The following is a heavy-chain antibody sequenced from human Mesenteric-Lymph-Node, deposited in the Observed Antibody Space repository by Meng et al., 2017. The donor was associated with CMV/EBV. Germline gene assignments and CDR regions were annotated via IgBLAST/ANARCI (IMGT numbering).Heavy chain of an antibody. CDR2: INHSGDT. J-gene: IGHJ2*01. CDR1: FSGYY. V-gene: IGHV4-34*01. D-gene: IGHD2-2*01. CDR3: ARSFRYCSSSRCSYWYLNL. Sequence: FSGYYWNWIRQHPGKGLEWIGEINHSGDTNYNPSLKSRVTISVDSSKNQFSLNLTSVTAADTAVYYCARSFRYCSSSRCSYWYLNLWGRGTLVTVSS.